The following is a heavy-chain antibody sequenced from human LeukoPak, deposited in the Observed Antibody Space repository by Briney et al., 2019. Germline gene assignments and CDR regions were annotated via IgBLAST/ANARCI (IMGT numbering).Heavy chain of an antibody. CDR1: GFTFSSYS. CDR2: ISSSSSTI. CDR3: ARERNTAIVTAFDI. D-gene: IGHD5-18*01. V-gene: IGHV3-48*01. Sequence: HPGGSLRLSCAASGFTFSSYSMNWVRQAPGKGLEWVSYISSSSSTIYYADSVKGRFTISRDNAKNSLYLQMNSLRAEDTAVYFCARERNTAIVTAFDIWGQGTMVTVSS. J-gene: IGHJ3*02.